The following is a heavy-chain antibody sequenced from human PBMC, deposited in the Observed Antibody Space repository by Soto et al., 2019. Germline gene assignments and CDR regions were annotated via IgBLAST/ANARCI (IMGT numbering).Heavy chain of an antibody. J-gene: IGHJ4*02. CDR1: GFTFSSYG. CDR3: ARVGSSGWPRASDY. D-gene: IGHD6-19*01. CDR2: IWYDGSNK. V-gene: IGHV3-33*01. Sequence: GGSLRLSCAASGFTFSSYGMHWVRQAPGKGLEWVAVIWYDGSNKYYADSVKGRFTISRDNSKNTLYLQMNSLRAEDTAVYYCARVGSSGWPRASDYWGQGTLVTVSS.